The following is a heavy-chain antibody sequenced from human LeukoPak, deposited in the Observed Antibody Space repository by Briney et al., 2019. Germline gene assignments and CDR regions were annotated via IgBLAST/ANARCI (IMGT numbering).Heavy chain of an antibody. D-gene: IGHD4-23*01. CDR3: ARGGGGGGNDY. CDR2: INPNSGDT. J-gene: IGHJ4*02. Sequence: ASVKVSCKASGYTFTAYYMHWVRQAPGRGLEWMGRINPNSGDTNYAQKFQGRVTMTRDTSISTAYMELSRLRSDDTAVYYCARGGGGGGNDYWGQGTLVTVSS. V-gene: IGHV1-2*06. CDR1: GYTFTAYY.